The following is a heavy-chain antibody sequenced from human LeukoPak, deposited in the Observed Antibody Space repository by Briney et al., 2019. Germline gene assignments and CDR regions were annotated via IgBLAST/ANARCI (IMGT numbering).Heavy chain of an antibody. Sequence: GGSLRLSCEASGFTFTDYAMHWVRQVPGKGLEWVSGINWDSDNIGYADSMKGRFTISRDNAKNSLLQMNSLRPEDTALYYCAKDASVLGTVTTGYWFFDLWGRGTLDTVSS. D-gene: IGHD4-17*01. CDR3: AKDASVLGTVTTGYWFFDL. CDR1: GFTFTDYA. V-gene: IGHV3-9*01. CDR2: INWDSDNI. J-gene: IGHJ2*01.